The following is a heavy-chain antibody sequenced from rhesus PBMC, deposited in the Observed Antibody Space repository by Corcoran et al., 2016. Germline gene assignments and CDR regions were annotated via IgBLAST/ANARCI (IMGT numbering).Heavy chain of an antibody. CDR3: ARELPTYGGSDYYGLDS. V-gene: IGHV4S16*01. Sequence: QVQLQESGPGLVKPSETLSLTCVVSGGSIRQTSWSWIRQSPGQGLEWIRIINGSSTGTNSTPSRKMRVTISEETSKNQFSLNLSSVAAADTAVYYCARELPTYGGSDYYGLDSGGQGVVVTVSS. CDR1: GGSIRQTSW. CDR2: INGSSTGT. J-gene: IGHJ6*01. D-gene: IGHD1-44*02.